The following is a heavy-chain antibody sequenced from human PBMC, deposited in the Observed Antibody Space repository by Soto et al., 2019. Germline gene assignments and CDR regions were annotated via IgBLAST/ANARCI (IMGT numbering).Heavy chain of an antibody. CDR1: GGTFKSYA. J-gene: IGHJ4*02. CDR2: IIPIFGTS. CDR3: ARSRYYYGSGSYYNGDY. V-gene: IGHV1-69*06. Sequence: QVQLVQSGAEVKKPGSSVKVSCKASGGTFKSYAISWVRQAPGQGFEWMGGIIPIFGTSNYAQKFQGRVTITADKSANTAYMELSSLSSEDTAVYSFARSRYYYGSGSYYNGDYWGQGTLVTVSS. D-gene: IGHD3-10*01.